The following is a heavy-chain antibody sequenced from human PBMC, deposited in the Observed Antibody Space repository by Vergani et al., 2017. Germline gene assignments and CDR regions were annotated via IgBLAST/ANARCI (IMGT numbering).Heavy chain of an antibody. CDR1: GFTFSSYS. V-gene: IGHV3-21*01. CDR3: AREGYCTNGVCFTLFDV. CDR2: ISSSSSYI. Sequence: EVQLLESGGNLVQPGGSLRLSCAASGFTFSSYSMIWVRQAPGKGLEWVSSISSSSSYIDYADSVKGRFTISRDNGKNSLYLQMNSLRAEDTAVYYCAREGYCTNGVCFTLFDVWGQGALVTVSS. J-gene: IGHJ4*02. D-gene: IGHD2-8*01.